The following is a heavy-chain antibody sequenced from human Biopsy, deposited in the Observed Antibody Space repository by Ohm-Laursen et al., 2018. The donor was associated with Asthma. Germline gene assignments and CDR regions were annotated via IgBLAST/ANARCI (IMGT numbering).Heavy chain of an antibody. D-gene: IGHD2-2*01. CDR2: ISYDGSNK. CDR1: GFTFSSYG. V-gene: IGHV3-30*03. Sequence: SLRLSCAASGFTFSSYGMHWVRQAPGKGLEWVAVISYDGSNKYYADSVKDRFTISRDNSKNTLYLQMNSLRAEDTAVYYCARDEAVVVPAAIPGNWFDPWGQGTLVTVSS. J-gene: IGHJ5*02. CDR3: ARDEAVVVPAAIPGNWFDP.